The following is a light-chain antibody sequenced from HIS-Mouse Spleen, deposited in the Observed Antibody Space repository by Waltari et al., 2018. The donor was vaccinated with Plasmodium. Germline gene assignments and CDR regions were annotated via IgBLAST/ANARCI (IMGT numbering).Light chain of an antibody. J-gene: IGLJ3*02. Sequence: SYELTQPPSVSVSPGQTARITCSGDALPKKYAYWYQQKSGQAPVLVIYEDSKRPSGNPGGFSGSSSWTMATLTISGAQVEDEADYYCYSTDSSGNHRVFGGGTKLTVL. CDR2: EDS. CDR3: YSTDSSGNHRV. V-gene: IGLV3-10*01. CDR1: ALPKKY.